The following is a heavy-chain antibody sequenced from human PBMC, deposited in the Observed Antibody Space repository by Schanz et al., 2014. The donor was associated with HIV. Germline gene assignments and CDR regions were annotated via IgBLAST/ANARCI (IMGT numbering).Heavy chain of an antibody. V-gene: IGHV3-33*01. CDR2: IWYDGSNK. CDR3: ARDVSHDSSGHYSDYYYGMDV. Sequence: QVQLVESGGGVVQPGRSLRLSCAASGFTFSSYGMHWVRQAPGKGLEWVAVIWYDGSNKYYADSVKGRFTTSRDNSKNTLYLQMNSLRAEDTAVYYCARDVSHDSSGHYSDYYYGMDVWGQGTTVTVSS. D-gene: IGHD3-22*01. CDR1: GFTFSSYG. J-gene: IGHJ6*02.